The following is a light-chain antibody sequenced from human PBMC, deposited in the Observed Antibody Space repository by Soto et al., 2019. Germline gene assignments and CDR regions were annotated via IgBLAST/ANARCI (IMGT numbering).Light chain of an antibody. J-gene: IGKJ3*01. V-gene: IGKV1-33*01. CDR2: DAS. CDR1: QDVRKY. CDR3: QQRHNLPHT. Sequence: DIQMTQSPSSLSASVGDRVTITCQASQDVRKYLSWYQQKARKAPKLLIYDASNLETGVPSRFSASESGTDFTFTISSLQPEDIATYYCQQRHNLPHTFGPGTKVDIK.